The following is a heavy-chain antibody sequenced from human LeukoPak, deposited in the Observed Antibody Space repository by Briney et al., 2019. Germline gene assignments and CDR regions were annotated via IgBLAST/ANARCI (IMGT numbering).Heavy chain of an antibody. CDR1: GFTFSSYG. V-gene: IGHV3-48*01. Sequence: PGGSLRLSCAASGFTFSSYGMTWVRQAPGKGLEWVSYISSSSSTIYYADSVKGRFTISRDNAKNSLYLQLNSLRAEDTAVYYCAVLGSSGFNYWGQGTLVTVSS. CDR3: AVLGSSGFNY. J-gene: IGHJ4*02. D-gene: IGHD3-22*01. CDR2: ISSSSSTI.